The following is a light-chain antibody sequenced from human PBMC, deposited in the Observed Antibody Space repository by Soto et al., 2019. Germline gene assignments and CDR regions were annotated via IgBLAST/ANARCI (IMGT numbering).Light chain of an antibody. CDR3: QAWDRTNDVL. CDR1: KLGNKF. CDR2: QNN. V-gene: IGLV3-1*01. J-gene: IGLJ2*01. Sequence: SYELTQPPSVSVSPGQTANISCSGDKLGNKFACWYQQRPGQSPVLVIYQNNKRPSGIPERFSASNSGNTATLTISGTQAMDEADYYCQAWDRTNDVLFGGGTKVPS.